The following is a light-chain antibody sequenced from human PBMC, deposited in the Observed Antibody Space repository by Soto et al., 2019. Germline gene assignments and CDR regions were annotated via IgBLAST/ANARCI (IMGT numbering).Light chain of an antibody. Sequence: EIVLTQSPATLSVSPGERATLSCRASQSVSSYLAWYQQKPGQAPRLLIYDATNRATGIPSRFSGSGSGTDFILTISSLEPEDFAVYYCQQRKNWPPLTFGGGTKVEIK. CDR1: QSVSSY. V-gene: IGKV3-11*01. J-gene: IGKJ4*01. CDR3: QQRKNWPPLT. CDR2: DAT.